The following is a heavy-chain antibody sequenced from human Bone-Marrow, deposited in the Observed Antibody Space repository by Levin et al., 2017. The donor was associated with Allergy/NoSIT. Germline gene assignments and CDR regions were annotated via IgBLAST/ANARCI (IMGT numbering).Heavy chain of an antibody. J-gene: IGHJ4*02. D-gene: IGHD6-13*01. CDR1: GLTFTNYA. CDR3: ATRAYSNNWFYFGY. Sequence: GESLKISCAASGLTFTNYAMAWVRQAPGKGLEWVSAISVSGGSTYYADSVKGRFTISRDNSKNTLFLQMNSLRAEDTAVYYCATRAYSNNWFYFGYWGQGTLVTVSS. V-gene: IGHV3-23*01. CDR2: ISVSGGST.